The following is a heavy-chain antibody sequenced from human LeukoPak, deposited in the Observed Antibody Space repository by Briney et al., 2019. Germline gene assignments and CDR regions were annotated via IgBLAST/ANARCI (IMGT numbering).Heavy chain of an antibody. CDR2: ISSSGSTI. J-gene: IGHJ6*02. D-gene: IGHD3-22*01. Sequence: PGGSLRLSCAASGFTFSDYYMSWIRQAPGKGLEWVSYISSSGSTIYYADSVKGRFTISRDNAKNSLYLQMNSLRAEDTAVYYCARDYYDSSAPGMDVWGQGTTVTVSS. V-gene: IGHV3-11*04. CDR3: ARDYYDSSAPGMDV. CDR1: GFTFSDYY.